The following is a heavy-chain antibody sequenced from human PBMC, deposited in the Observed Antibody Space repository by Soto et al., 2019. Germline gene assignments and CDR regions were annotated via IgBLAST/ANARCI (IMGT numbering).Heavy chain of an antibody. V-gene: IGHV3-23*01. CDR2: ISGSGGST. Sequence: GGSLRLSCAASGFTFSSYAMSWVRQAPGKGLEWVSAISGSGGSTYYADSVKGRFTISRDNSKNTLYLQMNSLRAEDTAVYYCAKWPSGGRGGSYLVKYFDYWGQGTLVTVSS. D-gene: IGHD1-26*01. CDR3: AKWPSGGRGGSYLVKYFDY. J-gene: IGHJ4*02. CDR1: GFTFSSYA.